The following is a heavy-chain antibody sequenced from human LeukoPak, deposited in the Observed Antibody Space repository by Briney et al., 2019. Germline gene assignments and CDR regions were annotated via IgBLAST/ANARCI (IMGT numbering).Heavy chain of an antibody. D-gene: IGHD2-8*01. Sequence: QTGGSLRLSCAASGFTFSSYAMSWVRQAPGKGLEWVSAISGSGGSTYYADSVKGRFTISRDNSKNTLYLQMNSLRAEDTAVYYCANPQGAIVLMDGMDVWGQGTTVTVSS. V-gene: IGHV3-23*01. J-gene: IGHJ6*02. CDR2: ISGSGGST. CDR1: GFTFSSYA. CDR3: ANPQGAIVLMDGMDV.